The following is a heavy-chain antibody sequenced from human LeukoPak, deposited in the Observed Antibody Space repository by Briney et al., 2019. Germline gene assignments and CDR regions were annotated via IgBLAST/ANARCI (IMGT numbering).Heavy chain of an antibody. D-gene: IGHD6-13*01. J-gene: IGHJ1*01. CDR1: GYTFTGYY. Sequence: ASVKVSCKASGYTFTGYYMHWVRQAPGQGLEWMGWINPDSGGTNYAQKFQGWVTMTRDTSISTAYMELSRLRSDDTAVYYCAREGIAAAGTSYFQHWGQGTLVTVSS. V-gene: IGHV1-2*04. CDR2: INPDSGGT. CDR3: AREGIAAAGTSYFQH.